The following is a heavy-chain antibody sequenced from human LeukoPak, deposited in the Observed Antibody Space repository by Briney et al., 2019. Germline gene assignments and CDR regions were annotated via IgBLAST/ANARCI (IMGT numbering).Heavy chain of an antibody. Sequence: PSETLSLTCTVSGGSISSSSYYWGWIRQPPGKGLEWIGSIYYSGSTYYNPSLKSRVTISVDTSKNQFSPKLSSVTAADTAVYYCARHQDYGDPWAFDYWGQGTLVTVSS. V-gene: IGHV4-39*01. J-gene: IGHJ4*02. D-gene: IGHD4-17*01. CDR2: IYYSGST. CDR3: ARHQDYGDPWAFDY. CDR1: GGSISSSSYY.